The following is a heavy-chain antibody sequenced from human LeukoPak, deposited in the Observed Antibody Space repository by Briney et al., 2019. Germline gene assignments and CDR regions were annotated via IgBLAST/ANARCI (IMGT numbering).Heavy chain of an antibody. CDR2: IYYSGST. D-gene: IGHD3-10*01. V-gene: IGHV4-31*03. Sequence: NPSETLSLTCTVSGGSISSGGYYWSWIRQHPGKGLEWIGYIYYSGSTYYNPSLKSRVTISVDTSKNQFSLKLSSVTAADTAVYYCARDSVVRGVSLDYWGQGTLVTVSS. J-gene: IGHJ4*02. CDR3: ARDSVVRGVSLDY. CDR1: GGSISSGGYY.